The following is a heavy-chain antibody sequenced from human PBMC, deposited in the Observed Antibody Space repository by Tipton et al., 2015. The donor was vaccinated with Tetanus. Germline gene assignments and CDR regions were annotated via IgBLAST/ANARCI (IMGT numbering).Heavy chain of an antibody. Sequence: TLSLTCTVSGGSISSYYWSWIRQPPGKGLEWIGYIYYSGSTNYNPSLKSRVTISVDTSKNQFSLKLSSVTAADTAVYYCARASGGSWGNFDYWGQGTLVTVSS. CDR3: ARASGGSWGNFDY. CDR1: GGSISSYY. D-gene: IGHD2-15*01. J-gene: IGHJ4*02. CDR2: IYYSGST. V-gene: IGHV4-59*01.